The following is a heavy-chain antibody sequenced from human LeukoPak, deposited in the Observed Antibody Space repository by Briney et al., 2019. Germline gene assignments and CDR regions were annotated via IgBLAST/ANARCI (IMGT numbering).Heavy chain of an antibody. J-gene: IGHJ4*02. CDR1: GFTFSSYA. Sequence: GGSLRLSCAASGFTFSSYAMSWVRQAPGKGLEWVSAISGSGGSTYYADSVKGRFTISRDNSKNTLYLQMNSLGAEDTAVYYCAKARYYYDSSGPTDYWGQGTLVTVSS. CDR3: AKARYYYDSSGPTDY. CDR2: ISGSGGST. D-gene: IGHD3-22*01. V-gene: IGHV3-23*01.